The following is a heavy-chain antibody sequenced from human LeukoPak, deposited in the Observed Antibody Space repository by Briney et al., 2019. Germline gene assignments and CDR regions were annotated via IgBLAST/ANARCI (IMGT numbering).Heavy chain of an antibody. V-gene: IGHV3-43*01. D-gene: IGHD3-22*01. CDR1: GFTFDDYT. Sequence: PGGSLRLSCAASGFTFDDYTMHWVRQAPGKGLEWVSLISWDGGSTYYADSVKGRFTISRDNSKNSLYLQMNSLRTEDTALYYCAKEAVPQRITMIPNDYWGQGTLVTISS. J-gene: IGHJ4*02. CDR2: ISWDGGST. CDR3: AKEAVPQRITMIPNDY.